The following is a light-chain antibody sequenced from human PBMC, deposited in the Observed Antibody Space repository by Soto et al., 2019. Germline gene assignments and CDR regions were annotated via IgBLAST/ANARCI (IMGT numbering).Light chain of an antibody. CDR3: QQYHSDPIT. J-gene: IGKJ5*01. CDR1: QSVLSNSDNKNY. CDR2: WAS. Sequence: DIGMTQSPDSLAVSLAERATINCKSSQSVLSNSDNKNYLAWFQQKPGQPPKLLIYWASTRESGVPGRFSGSGSATDFTLTISSLQAEDVAVYYCQQYHSDPITFGQGTRLEIK. V-gene: IGKV4-1*01.